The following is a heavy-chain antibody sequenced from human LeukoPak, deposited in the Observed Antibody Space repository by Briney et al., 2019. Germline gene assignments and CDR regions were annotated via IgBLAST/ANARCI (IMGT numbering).Heavy chain of an antibody. V-gene: IGHV4-39*01. Sequence: SETLSLTCTVSGGSISSSSYYWGWIRQPPGKGLEWIGSIYYSGSTYYNPSLKSRVTISVDTSKNQFSLKLSSVTAADTAVYYCARLGYCSSSSCYPTNWFDSWGQGTLVTVSS. J-gene: IGHJ5*01. CDR1: GGSISSSSYY. CDR3: ARLGYCSSSSCYPTNWFDS. CDR2: IYYSGST. D-gene: IGHD2-2*01.